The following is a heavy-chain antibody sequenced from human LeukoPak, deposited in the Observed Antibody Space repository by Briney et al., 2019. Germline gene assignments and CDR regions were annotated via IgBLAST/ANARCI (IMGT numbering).Heavy chain of an antibody. CDR3: KSGGAAPGSFDN. CDR1: GFTFSNYA. J-gene: IGHJ4*02. V-gene: IGHV3-7*01. Sequence: GGSLRLSCAASGFTFSNYAMHWVRQAPGKGLEWVANIKYDGDEEYYVDSVKGRFTISRDNAKSSLYLQLNSLRIEDTAVYYCKSGGAAPGSFDNWGQGTLVTVSP. D-gene: IGHD6-13*01. CDR2: IKYDGDEE.